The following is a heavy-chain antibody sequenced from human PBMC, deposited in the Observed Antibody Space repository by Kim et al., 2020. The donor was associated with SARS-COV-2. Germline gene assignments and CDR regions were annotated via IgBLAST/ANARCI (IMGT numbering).Heavy chain of an antibody. CDR3: ARVMGEH. Sequence: SSSTIYYADSVKGRFTISRDNAKNSLYLQMNSLRAEDTAVYYCARVMGEHWGQGTLVTVSS. CDR2: SSSTI. V-gene: IGHV3-48*04. J-gene: IGHJ1*01.